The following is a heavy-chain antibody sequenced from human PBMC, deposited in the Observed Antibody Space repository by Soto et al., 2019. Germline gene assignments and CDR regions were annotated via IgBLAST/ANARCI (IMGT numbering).Heavy chain of an antibody. D-gene: IGHD4-17*01. CDR3: VVPTVTTDAFDI. Sequence: SETLSLTCTVSGGSISSSSYYWGWIRQPPGKGLEWIGSIYYSGSAYYNPSLKSRVTISVDTSKNQFSLKLSSVTAADTAVYYCVVPTVTTDAFDIWGQGTMVTVSS. CDR1: GGSISSSSYY. J-gene: IGHJ3*02. V-gene: IGHV4-39*01. CDR2: IYYSGSA.